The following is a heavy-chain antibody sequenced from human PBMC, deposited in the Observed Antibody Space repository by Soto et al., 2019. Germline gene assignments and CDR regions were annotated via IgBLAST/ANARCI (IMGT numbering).Heavy chain of an antibody. Sequence: EVQLLESGGGLVQPGGSLRLSCAASGFTFSDYAMSWVRQAPGKGLDWVSAIISSGDHTFYADSVKGRFTISRDNSKNTLYLQVNSLRAEDTAVYYCAKLLRPGLQFFDFWGQGTLVTVSS. D-gene: IGHD4-4*01. CDR1: GFTFSDYA. J-gene: IGHJ4*02. V-gene: IGHV3-23*01. CDR3: AKLLRPGLQFFDF. CDR2: IISSGDHT.